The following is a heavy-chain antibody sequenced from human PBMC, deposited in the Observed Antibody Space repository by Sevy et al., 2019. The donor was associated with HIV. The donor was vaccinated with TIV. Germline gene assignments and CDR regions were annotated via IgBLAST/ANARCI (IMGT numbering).Heavy chain of an antibody. V-gene: IGHV4-34*01. D-gene: IGHD3-22*01. CDR1: GGSFSGYY. CDR2: INHSGST. Sequence: SETLSLTCAVYGGSFSGYYWSWIRQPPGKGLEWIGEINHSGSTNYNPSLKSRVTISVDTSKNQFSLKLSSVTAADTAVYYCARGNYYDSSGYPHTYYFDYWGQGTLVTVSS. J-gene: IGHJ4*02. CDR3: ARGNYYDSSGYPHTYYFDY.